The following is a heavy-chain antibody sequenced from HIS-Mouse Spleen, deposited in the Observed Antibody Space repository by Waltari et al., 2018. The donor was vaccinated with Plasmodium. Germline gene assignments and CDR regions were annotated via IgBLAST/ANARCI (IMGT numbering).Heavy chain of an antibody. J-gene: IGHJ1*01. CDR2: INPNSGGT. V-gene: IGHV1-2*02. Sequence: QVQLVQSGAEVKKPGASVKVSCKASVSTFTGYYIPCVRQAPGQGLEWMGWINPNSGGTNYAQKFQGRVTMTRDTSISTAYMELSRLRSDDTAVYYCARVLGYKAAAGTFVEYFQHWGQRPLVPFSS. CDR1: VSTFTGYY. D-gene: IGHD6-13*01. CDR3: ARVLGYKAAAGTFVEYFQH.